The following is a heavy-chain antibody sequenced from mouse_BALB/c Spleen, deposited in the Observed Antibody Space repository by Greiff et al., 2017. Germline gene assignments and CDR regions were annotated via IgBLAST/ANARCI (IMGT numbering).Heavy chain of an antibody. CDR3: ARSSSNYGSSYEGAGWFAY. CDR2: INPNNGGT. J-gene: IGHJ3*01. D-gene: IGHD1-1*01. Sequence: VQLQQSGPELVKPGASVKISCKTSGYTFTEYTMHWVKQSHGKSLEWIGGINPNNGGTSYNQKFKGKATLTVDKSSSTAYMELRSLTSEDSAVYYCARSSSNYGSSYEGAGWFAYWGQGTLVTVSA. V-gene: IGHV1-18*01. CDR1: GYTFTEYT.